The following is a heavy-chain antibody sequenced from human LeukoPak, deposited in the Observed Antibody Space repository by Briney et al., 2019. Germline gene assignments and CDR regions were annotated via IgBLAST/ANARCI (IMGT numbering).Heavy chain of an antibody. CDR2: IHQDGSEK. Sequence: GGSLRLSCAASGFTFSNYLMTWVRQAPGKGLEWVASIHQDGSEKHSIDSGRFTISRANAENSLYLQMDSLRDEDTAVYYCANTVGHYAHSWGQGTLVTVSS. J-gene: IGHJ4*02. V-gene: IGHV3-7*05. CDR3: ANTVGHYAHS. CDR1: GFTFSNYL. D-gene: IGHD4-11*01.